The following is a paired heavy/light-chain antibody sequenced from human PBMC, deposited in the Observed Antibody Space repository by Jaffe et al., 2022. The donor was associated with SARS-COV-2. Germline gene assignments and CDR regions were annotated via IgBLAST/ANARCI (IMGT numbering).Heavy chain of an antibody. CDR1: GYTFTNYW. Sequence: EVRLVQSGAEMKEPGESLTISCRGSGYTFTNYWISWVRQMPGEGLKWMGRIDPTDSYTNYSPSFQGHVTLSVDKSINTAYLQWDSLKASDTAIYYCARHPIRGGLEPFDPWGQGTLVTVSS. CDR3: ARHPIRGGLEPFDP. CDR2: IDPTDSYT. J-gene: IGHJ5*02. V-gene: IGHV5-10-1*03. D-gene: IGHD1-1*01.
Light chain of an antibody. CDR3: MIWPTKAWV. CDR2: YFSDSEK. V-gene: IGLV5-37*01. Sequence: QPVLTQPPSSSASLGESARLTCTLPSDINVRNYNIYWYQQKPGSPPKYLLYYFSDSEKGQGSGVPSRFSGSKDASANTGILLISGLQSEDEADYYCMIWPTKAWVFGGGTRLTVL. J-gene: IGLJ3*02. CDR1: SDINVRNYN.